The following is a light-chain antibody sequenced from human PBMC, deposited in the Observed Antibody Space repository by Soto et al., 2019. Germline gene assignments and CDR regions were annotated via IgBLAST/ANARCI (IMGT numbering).Light chain of an antibody. V-gene: IGLV2-14*01. Sequence: QSVLTQPASVSGSPGQSITISCNGTSSDVGGYNYVSWYQQHPGKAPKLMIYEVSNRPSGVSNRFSGSKSGNTASLTISGLQAEDEGDYYCSSYTSSSTLVFGTGTKVTVL. J-gene: IGLJ1*01. CDR2: EVS. CDR1: SSDVGGYNY. CDR3: SSYTSSSTLV.